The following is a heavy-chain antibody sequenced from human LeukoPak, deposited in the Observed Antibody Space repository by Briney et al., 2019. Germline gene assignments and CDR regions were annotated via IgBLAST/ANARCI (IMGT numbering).Heavy chain of an antibody. CDR1: GFTFSTYG. CDR3: AKEGVQAPTDWYFGL. CDR2: INVNGGTST. D-gene: IGHD1-26*01. Sequence: GGSLRLSCAASGFTFSTYGMGWVRQAPGKGLEWVSGINVNGGTSTWYADSVKGRFTISRDNSKNTLYLQMNSLRAEDTAVYYCAKEGVQAPTDWYFGLWGRGTLVTVSS. J-gene: IGHJ2*01. V-gene: IGHV3-23*01.